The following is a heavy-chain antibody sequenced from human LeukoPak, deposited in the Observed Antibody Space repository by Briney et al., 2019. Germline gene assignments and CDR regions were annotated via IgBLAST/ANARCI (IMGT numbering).Heavy chain of an antibody. CDR3: ARDTARDWFDP. V-gene: IGHV4-30-2*01. CDR1: GGSISSGGYY. D-gene: IGHD2-21*02. CDR2: IYHSGST. Sequence: SETLSLTCTVSGGSISSGGYYWSWIRQPPGKGLEWIGYIYHSGSTYYNPSLKSRVTISVDRSKNQFSLKLSSVTAADTAVYYCARDTARDWFDPWGQGTLVTGSS. J-gene: IGHJ5*02.